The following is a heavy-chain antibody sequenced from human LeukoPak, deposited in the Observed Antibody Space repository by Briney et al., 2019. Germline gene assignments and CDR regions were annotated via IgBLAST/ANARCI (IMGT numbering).Heavy chain of an antibody. V-gene: IGHV3-66*02. J-gene: IGHJ3*02. CDR1: GFTVSSNY. Sequence: GGSLRLSCAASGFTVSSNYMSWGRQAPGKGLEGVSVIYSGDSTNYADSGKGRFNISRDSSKNTLYLQMNSLRAEDTAVYYCARWGTDYGDAFDIWGQGTMVIVSS. CDR2: IYSGDST. D-gene: IGHD4-17*01. CDR3: ARWGTDYGDAFDI.